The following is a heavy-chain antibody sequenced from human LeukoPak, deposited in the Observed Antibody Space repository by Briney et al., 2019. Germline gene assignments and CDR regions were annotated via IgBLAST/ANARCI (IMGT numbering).Heavy chain of an antibody. Sequence: GGSLRLSCAASGFTFSGYTMSWVRQAPGKGLEWVSTITTSDGNTYYADSVKGRFTVSRDNSKNTLFLQMNSLGAEDTAVYYCAKDGGLWVSAHWGDSWGRGTLVTVSS. D-gene: IGHD7-27*01. V-gene: IGHV3-23*01. CDR3: AKDGGLWVSAHWGDS. CDR2: ITTSDGNT. J-gene: IGHJ4*02. CDR1: GFTFSGYT.